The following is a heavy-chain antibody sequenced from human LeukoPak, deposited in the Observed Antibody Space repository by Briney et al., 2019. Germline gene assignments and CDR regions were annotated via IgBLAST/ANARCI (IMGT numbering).Heavy chain of an antibody. CDR1: GYTFTSYY. CDR2: INPSGGST. Sequence: PGASVKVSCKASGYTFTSYYMHWVRQAPGQGLEWMGVINPSGGSTNYAQKFQGRVTMTRDTARDTSTSTVYMELSSLRSEDTAVYYCARAPADQVLLGEDYWGQGTLVTVSS. D-gene: IGHD2-2*01. J-gene: IGHJ4*02. V-gene: IGHV1-46*01. CDR3: ARAPADQVLLGEDY.